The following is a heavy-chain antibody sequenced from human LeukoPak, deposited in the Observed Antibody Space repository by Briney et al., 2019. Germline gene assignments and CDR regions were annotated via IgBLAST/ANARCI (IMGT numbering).Heavy chain of an antibody. CDR3: IRHHRSPTFDY. CDR2: TFYRSKWYN. V-gene: IGHV6-1*01. Sequence: SQTLSLTCAISGDSISSNTAAWNWIRQSPSRGLEWLGRTFYRSKWYNDYALSVRSRITINPDTSNNQFSLKLSSVTAANTAVYYCIRHHRSPTFDYWGQGTLVTVSS. J-gene: IGHJ4*02. CDR1: GDSISSNTAA.